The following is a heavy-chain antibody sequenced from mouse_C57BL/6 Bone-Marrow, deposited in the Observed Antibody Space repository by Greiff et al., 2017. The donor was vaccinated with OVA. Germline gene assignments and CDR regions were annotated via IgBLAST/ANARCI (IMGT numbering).Heavy chain of an antibody. CDR3: AREEIYDYPLGYFDY. CDR1: GYTFTDYY. J-gene: IGHJ2*01. V-gene: IGHV1-76*01. D-gene: IGHD2-4*01. CDR2: INPGSGNN. Sequence: QVQLQQSGAELVRPGASVKLSCKASGYTFTDYYINWVKQRPGQGLEWIATINPGSGNNYYNEKFKGKATLTAENSSSTAYMQLSSLTSEDSAVYFCAREEIYDYPLGYFDYWGQGTTLTVSS.